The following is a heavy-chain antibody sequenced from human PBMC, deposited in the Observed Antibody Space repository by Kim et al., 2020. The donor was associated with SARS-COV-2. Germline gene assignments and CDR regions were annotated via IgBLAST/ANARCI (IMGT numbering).Heavy chain of an antibody. CDR2: ISGSGSST. CDR3: ATEGLSGYYFDY. Sequence: GGSLRLSCAASGFTFSSYAMSWVRQAPGKGLEWVSAISGSGSSTYYADSVKGRFTISRDNSKNTLYLQMNSLRAEDTAVYYCATEGLSGYYFDYWGQGTLVTVSS. V-gene: IGHV3-23*01. D-gene: IGHD5-12*01. CDR1: GFTFSSYA. J-gene: IGHJ4*02.